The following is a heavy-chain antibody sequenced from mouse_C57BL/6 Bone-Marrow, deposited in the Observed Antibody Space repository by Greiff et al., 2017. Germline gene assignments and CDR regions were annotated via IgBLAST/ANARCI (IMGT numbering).Heavy chain of an antibody. CDR1: GYTFTSYG. J-gene: IGHJ2*01. Sequence: VQLQQSGAELARPGASVKLSCKASGYTFTSYGISWVKQRTGQGLEWIGEIYPRSGNTYYNEKFKGKATLTADQSSSTAYMELRSLTSEDAAVYFCARSRYGYDHYWGQGTTLTVSS. V-gene: IGHV1-81*01. CDR2: IYPRSGNT. D-gene: IGHD2-2*01. CDR3: ARSRYGYDHY.